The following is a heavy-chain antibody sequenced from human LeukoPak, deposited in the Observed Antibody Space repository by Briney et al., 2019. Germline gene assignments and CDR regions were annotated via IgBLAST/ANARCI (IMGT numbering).Heavy chain of an antibody. D-gene: IGHD3-3*01. CDR1: GYTFTSYG. CDR2: ISAYNGNT. V-gene: IGHV1-18*01. J-gene: IGHJ6*02. Sequence: ASVKVSCKASGYTFTSYGISWVRQAPGQGLEWMGWISAYNGNTNYAQKLQGRVTMTTDTSTSAAYMELRSLRSDDTAVYYCARGLGGSGETSYYDFWSGYYLGYYYGMDVWGQGTTVTVSS. CDR3: ARGLGGSGETSYYDFWSGYYLGYYYGMDV.